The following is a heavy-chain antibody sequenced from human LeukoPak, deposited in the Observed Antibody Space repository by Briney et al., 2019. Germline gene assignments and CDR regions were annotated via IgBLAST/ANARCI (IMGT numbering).Heavy chain of an antibody. CDR1: GYTFTSYG. Sequence: GASVKVSCKASGYTFTSYGISWVRQAHGQGDEWMGWISAYNGNTNYAQKLQGTVTMTTDTSTSTAYMDLRSLRSDDTAVYYCSRIGSSGFYYFDYWGQGTLVTVSS. V-gene: IGHV1-18*01. CDR2: ISAYNGNT. D-gene: IGHD3-10*01. CDR3: SRIGSSGFYYFDY. J-gene: IGHJ4*02.